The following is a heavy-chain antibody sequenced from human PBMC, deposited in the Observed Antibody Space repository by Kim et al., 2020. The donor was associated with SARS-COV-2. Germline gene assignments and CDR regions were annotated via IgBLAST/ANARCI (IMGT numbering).Heavy chain of an antibody. Sequence: AASVKGRFTISRDNSKNTLYLQMNSLRAEDTAVYYCAKVLGSGDLYYFDYWGQGTLVTVSS. CDR3: AKVLGSGDLYYFDY. J-gene: IGHJ4*02. V-gene: IGHV3-33*06. D-gene: IGHD3-10*01.